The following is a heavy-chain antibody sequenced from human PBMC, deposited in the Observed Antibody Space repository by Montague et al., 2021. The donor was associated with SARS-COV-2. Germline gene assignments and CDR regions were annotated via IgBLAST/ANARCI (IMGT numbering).Heavy chain of an antibody. D-gene: IGHD5-24*01. CDR1: GESVSGFY. V-gene: IGHV4-34*01. Sequence: SETLSLTCAVYGESVSGFYWGWIRQPPGEGLEWLGEINHSGSPNYNPSLKSRVTMSLYTSKNQFSLKLRSVTAADTAVYFCARGCRTVEMPTISCDYWGQGTLVTVSS. CDR3: ARGCRTVEMPTISCDY. J-gene: IGHJ4*02. CDR2: INHSGSP.